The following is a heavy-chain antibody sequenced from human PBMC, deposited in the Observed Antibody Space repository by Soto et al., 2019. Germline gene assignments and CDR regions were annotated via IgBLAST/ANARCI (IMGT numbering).Heavy chain of an antibody. Sequence: QVQLVQSGAAVEKPGSSVKISCKASGDSFSSYTLSWMRQAPGHGLEWMGRIVPLLGTTNYAQKFQGSVNFTADKSTSTDYMEVRSLRSEDRALYYCARDLSALAGTQAFEIWGQGTMVIVSS. D-gene: IGHD6-19*01. CDR3: ARDLSALAGTQAFEI. J-gene: IGHJ3*02. CDR2: IVPLLGTT. V-gene: IGHV1-69*08. CDR1: GDSFSSYT.